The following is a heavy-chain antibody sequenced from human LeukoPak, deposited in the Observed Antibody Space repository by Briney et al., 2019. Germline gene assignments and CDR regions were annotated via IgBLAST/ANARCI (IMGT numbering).Heavy chain of an antibody. Sequence: SETLSLTCAVYGGSFSGYYWSWIRQPPGKGLEWIGEINHSGSTNYNPSLKSRVTISVDTSKNQFSLKLSSVNAADTAVYYCARGALRYFDWLPSPNWFDPWGQGTLVTVSS. D-gene: IGHD3-9*01. J-gene: IGHJ5*02. V-gene: IGHV4-34*01. CDR3: ARGALRYFDWLPSPNWFDP. CDR2: INHSGST. CDR1: GGSFSGYY.